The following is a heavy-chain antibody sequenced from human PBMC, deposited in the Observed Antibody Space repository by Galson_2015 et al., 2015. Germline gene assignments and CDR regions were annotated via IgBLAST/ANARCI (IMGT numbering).Heavy chain of an antibody. CDR3: QRRGPSQD. Sequence: LRLSCSASGFCFSSYWMTWVRQAPGKGLEWVANIKQDGNEKYYADSVKGGFTIFRNNAKNLLYLQMNNLRVEYTPVYYCQRRGPSQDWGQGTLVTVSS. CDR1: GFCFSSYW. CDR2: IKQDGNEK. J-gene: IGHJ4*02. D-gene: IGHD3-10*01. V-gene: IGHV3-7*01.